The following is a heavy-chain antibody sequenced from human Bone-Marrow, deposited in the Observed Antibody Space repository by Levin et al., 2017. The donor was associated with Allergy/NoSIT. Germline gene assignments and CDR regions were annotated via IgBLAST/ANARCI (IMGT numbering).Heavy chain of an antibody. CDR3: ARYKLWSQPIDY. V-gene: IGHV1-69*04. J-gene: IGHJ4*02. CDR1: GGTFSSYA. D-gene: IGHD5-18*01. Sequence: ASVKVSCKASGGTFSSYAISWVRQAPGQGLEWMGRIIPILGIANYAQKFQGRVTITADKSTSTAYMELSSLRSEDTAVYYCARYKLWSQPIDYWGQGTLVTVSS. CDR2: IIPILGIA.